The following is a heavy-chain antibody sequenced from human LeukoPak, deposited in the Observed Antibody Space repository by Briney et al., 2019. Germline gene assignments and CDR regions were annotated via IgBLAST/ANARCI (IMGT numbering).Heavy chain of an antibody. CDR1: GFTFSSYS. J-gene: IGHJ4*02. D-gene: IGHD5-18*01. Sequence: PGGSLRLSCAASGFTFSSYSMNWVRQAPGKGLEWVSSISSSSSYIYYADSVEGRFTISRDNAKNSLYLQMNSLRAEDTAVYYCARDGRRAMVDWGQGTLVTVSS. CDR3: ARDGRRAMVD. V-gene: IGHV3-21*01. CDR2: ISSSSSYI.